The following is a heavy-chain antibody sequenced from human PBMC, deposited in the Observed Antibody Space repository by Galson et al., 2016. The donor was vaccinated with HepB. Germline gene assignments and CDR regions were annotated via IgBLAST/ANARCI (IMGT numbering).Heavy chain of an antibody. Sequence: SLRLSCAVSGFTSSSYAMSWVRQAPGKGLEWVSTISGSGSNTYYGASVKGRFTISRDNSKNTLHLQMNGLRAEDTALYYCARGGLHDSGGYFILSWFDTWGQGTLVTVSS. CDR3: ARGGLHDSGGYFILSWFDT. CDR2: ISGSGSNT. CDR1: GFTSSSYA. D-gene: IGHD3-22*01. J-gene: IGHJ5*02. V-gene: IGHV3-23*01.